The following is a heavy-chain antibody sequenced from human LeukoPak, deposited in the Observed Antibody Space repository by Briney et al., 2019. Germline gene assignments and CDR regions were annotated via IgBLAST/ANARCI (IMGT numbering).Heavy chain of an antibody. D-gene: IGHD4-23*01. Sequence: SVKVSCKASVGTFTSYAISWVRQAPGQGLEWMGGIILIFGTANYAQKFQGRVTITADESTSTAYMELSSLRSEDTAVYYCAGYGGPRPDAFDIWGQGTRVTVSS. CDR3: AGYGGPRPDAFDI. V-gene: IGHV1-69*01. CDR1: VGTFTSYA. CDR2: IILIFGTA. J-gene: IGHJ3*02.